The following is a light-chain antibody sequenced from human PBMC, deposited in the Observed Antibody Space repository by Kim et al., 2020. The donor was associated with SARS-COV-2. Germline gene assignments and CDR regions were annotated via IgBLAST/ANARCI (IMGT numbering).Light chain of an antibody. Sequence: QSALTQPPSVSGTPGQRVTISCSGGRSDIGSNTVNWYQQLPETSPRLLIYSNDKRPSGVPGRFSGSRSGTSASLAISGLQSDDEADYFCASWDDGLSGPVFGGGTQLTVL. J-gene: IGLJ2*01. CDR3: ASWDDGLSGPV. V-gene: IGLV1-44*01. CDR1: RSDIGSNT. CDR2: SND.